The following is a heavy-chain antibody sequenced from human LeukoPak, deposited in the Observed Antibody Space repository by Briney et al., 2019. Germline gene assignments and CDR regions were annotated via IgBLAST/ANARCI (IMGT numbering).Heavy chain of an antibody. D-gene: IGHD2-2*01. CDR2: IYPGDSDT. J-gene: IGHJ6*03. Sequence: GESLKISCKGSGYSFTSYWIGWVRQMPGKGLEWMGIIYPGDSDTRYSPSFQGQVTISADKSISTAYLQWSSLKASDTAMYYCARLGPGKYCSSTSCYYYYYYMDVWGKGTTVTISS. CDR3: ARLGPGKYCSSTSCYYYYYYMDV. CDR1: GYSFTSYW. V-gene: IGHV5-51*01.